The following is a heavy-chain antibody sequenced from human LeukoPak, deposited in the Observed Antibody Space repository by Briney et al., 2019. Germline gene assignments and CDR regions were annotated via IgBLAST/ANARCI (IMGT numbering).Heavy chain of an antibody. CDR2: FDPEDGET. V-gene: IGHV1-24*01. D-gene: IGHD4-17*01. Sequence: ASVKVSCKVSGYTLTELSMHWVRQAPGKGLEWMGGFDPEDGETIYAQKFQGRVTMTEDTSTDTAYMELSSLRSEDTAVYYCAREFRSPHDYGDYDAFDIWGQGTMVTVSS. J-gene: IGHJ3*02. CDR1: GYTLTELS. CDR3: AREFRSPHDYGDYDAFDI.